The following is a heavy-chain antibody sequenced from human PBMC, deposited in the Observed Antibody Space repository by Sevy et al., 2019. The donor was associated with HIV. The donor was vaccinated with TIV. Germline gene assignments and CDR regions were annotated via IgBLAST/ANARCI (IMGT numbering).Heavy chain of an antibody. CDR3: ARSEAAGTYYYYYGMDV. D-gene: IGHD6-13*01. V-gene: IGHV1-3*01. CDR1: GYTFTSYA. Sequence: ASVKVSCKASGYTFTSYAMHWVRQAPGQRLEWMGWINAGSGNTKYSQKFQGRVTITRDTSASTAYMELSSLRSEDTAVYYCARSEAAGTYYYYYGMDVWGQGTTVTVSS. CDR2: INAGSGNT. J-gene: IGHJ6*02.